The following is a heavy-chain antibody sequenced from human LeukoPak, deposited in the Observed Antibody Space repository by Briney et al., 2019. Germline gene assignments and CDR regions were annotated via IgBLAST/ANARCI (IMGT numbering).Heavy chain of an antibody. D-gene: IGHD3-22*01. CDR3: ARRQDYDSSEHFDY. J-gene: IGHJ4*02. CDR1: GGSISSSSYY. Sequence: PSETLSLTCTVSGGSISSSSYYWGWIRQPPGKGLEWIGSIYYSGSTYYNPSLKSRVTISVDTSKNQFSLKLSSVTAADTAVYYCARRQDYDSSEHFDYWGQGTLVTVSS. V-gene: IGHV4-39*07. CDR2: IYYSGST.